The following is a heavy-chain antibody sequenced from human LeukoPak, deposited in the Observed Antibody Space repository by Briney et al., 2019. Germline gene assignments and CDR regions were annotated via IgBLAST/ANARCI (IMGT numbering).Heavy chain of an antibody. CDR2: IYHSGST. J-gene: IGHJ5*02. CDR3: AREYSSGWHWFDP. D-gene: IGHD6-19*01. Sequence: SETLSLTCTVSGYSITTGYYWGWIRQPPGKGLEWIGSIYHSGSTYYNPSLKSPVTISVDTSKNQFSLKLNSVTAADTAVYYCAREYSSGWHWFDPWGQGTLVTVSS. V-gene: IGHV4-38-2*02. CDR1: GYSITTGYY.